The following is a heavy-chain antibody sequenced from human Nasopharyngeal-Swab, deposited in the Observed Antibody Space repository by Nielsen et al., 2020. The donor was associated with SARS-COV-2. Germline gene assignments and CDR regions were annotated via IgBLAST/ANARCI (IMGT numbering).Heavy chain of an antibody. Sequence: GGSLRLSCAASGFTFSAHGMHWVRQAPGKGPEWVAFVSYDRADKYYADSVKGRFTISRDNSRNTVYLQINSLRAEDTAVYFCARGNGSPTYFEYWGQGTLVTVSS. CDR1: GFTFSAHG. CDR3: ARGNGSPTYFEY. CDR2: VSYDRADK. J-gene: IGHJ4*02. D-gene: IGHD1-26*01. V-gene: IGHV3-30*03.